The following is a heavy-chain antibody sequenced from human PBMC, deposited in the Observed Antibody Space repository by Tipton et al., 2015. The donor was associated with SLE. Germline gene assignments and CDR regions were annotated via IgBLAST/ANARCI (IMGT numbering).Heavy chain of an antibody. V-gene: IGHV4-31*03. CDR1: GGSISSGGYY. CDR2: IYYSGST. D-gene: IGHD3-16*01. CDR3: ARLGDYKGAF. Sequence: TLSLTCTVSGGSISSGGYYWSWIRQHPGKGLEWIGYIYYSGSTYYNPSLKSRVTISADTSKNQFSLKLSSVTAADTAVYYCARLGDYKGAFWGQGTLLAVSS. J-gene: IGHJ4*02.